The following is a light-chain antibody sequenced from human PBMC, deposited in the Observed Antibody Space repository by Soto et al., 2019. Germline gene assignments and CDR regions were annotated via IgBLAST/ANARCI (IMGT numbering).Light chain of an antibody. J-gene: IGKJ2*03. CDR1: QSISSW. CDR3: QRYNWYPYS. Sequence: EIQMTQSPSTLSASVGDRVTITCRASQSISSWLAWYQQKPGEAPKLLIYRASILESGVPSRFSGSGSGTEFTLTISSLQPDDFATYYCQRYNWYPYSFGQGTKLEIK. CDR2: RAS. V-gene: IGKV1-5*03.